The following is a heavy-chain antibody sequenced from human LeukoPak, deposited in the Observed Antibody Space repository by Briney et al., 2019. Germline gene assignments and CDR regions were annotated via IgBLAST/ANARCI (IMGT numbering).Heavy chain of an antibody. Sequence: GESLKISCKGSGYSFTSYWIGWVRQMPGKGLEWMGIIYPGDSDTRYSPSFQGQVTISADKSISTAYLQWSSLKASNTAMYYCARSTGYSYGMVQPDYWGQGTLVTVSS. CDR2: IYPGDSDT. CDR3: ARSTGYSYGMVQPDY. CDR1: GYSFTSYW. D-gene: IGHD5-18*01. J-gene: IGHJ4*02. V-gene: IGHV5-51*01.